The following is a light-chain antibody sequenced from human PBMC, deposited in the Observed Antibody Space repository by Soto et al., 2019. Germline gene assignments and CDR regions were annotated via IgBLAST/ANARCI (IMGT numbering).Light chain of an antibody. CDR3: SSYSISTADL. CDR1: SSDVGGYDY. CDR2: EVS. Sequence: QSVLTQPASVSGSPGQSITISCTGTSSDVGGYDYVSWYQLHPGKAPKLLVFEVSNRPSGVSYRFSGSKSGNTASLTISGLQDENEADYFCSSYSISTADLFGTGTKVTVL. V-gene: IGLV2-14*01. J-gene: IGLJ1*01.